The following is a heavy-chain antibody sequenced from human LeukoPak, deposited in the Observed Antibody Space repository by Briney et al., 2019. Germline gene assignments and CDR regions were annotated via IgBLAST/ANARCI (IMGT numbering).Heavy chain of an antibody. CDR2: INTNTGNP. J-gene: IGHJ4*02. CDR1: GYTFTSYG. V-gene: IGHV7-4-1*02. CDR3: ARGGYSSVGGYFDY. D-gene: IGHD6-19*01. Sequence: ASVKVSCKASGYTFTSYGISWVRQAPGQGLEWMGWINTNTGNPTYAQGFTGRFVFSLDTSVSTAYLQISSLKAEDTAVYYCARGGYSSVGGYFDYWGQGTLVTVSS.